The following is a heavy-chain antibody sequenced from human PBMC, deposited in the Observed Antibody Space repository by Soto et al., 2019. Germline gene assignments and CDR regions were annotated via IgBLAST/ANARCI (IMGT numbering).Heavy chain of an antibody. CDR3: ARERPDGARLDP. J-gene: IGHJ5*02. CDR1: GGSISSGDYY. CDR2: IYYSGST. D-gene: IGHD6-6*01. Sequence: SETLSLTCTFSGGSISSGDYYLSWIRQPPGKGLEWIGYIYYSGSTHYNPSLKSRVTISVGTSKNQFSLKLSSVTAADTAVYYCARERPDGARLDPWGQGTLVTVSS. V-gene: IGHV4-30-4*01.